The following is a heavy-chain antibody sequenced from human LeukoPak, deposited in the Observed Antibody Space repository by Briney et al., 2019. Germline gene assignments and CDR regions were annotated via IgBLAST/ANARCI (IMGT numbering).Heavy chain of an antibody. J-gene: IGHJ4*02. V-gene: IGHV3-23*01. CDR3: AKGDTFGGVIHFDF. CDR2: VSGSGFSS. CDR1: GVTFGSYA. Sequence: GGPLRLSCVASGVTFGSYAMSWVRQAPGMGLEWVSVVSGSGFSSFYADSVKGRFTISRDNSKNMVSLQMNSLRAEDTAVYYCAKGDTFGGVIHFDFWGQGSLVTVSS. D-gene: IGHD3-16*01.